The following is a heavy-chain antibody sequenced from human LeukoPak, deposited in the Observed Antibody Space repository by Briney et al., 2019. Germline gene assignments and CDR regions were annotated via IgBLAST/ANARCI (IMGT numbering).Heavy chain of an antibody. CDR1: GGSISSGGYY. CDR3: ARETHITGTAKGIDY. J-gene: IGHJ4*02. V-gene: IGHV4-31*03. CDR2: IYYSGST. D-gene: IGHD1-20*01. Sequence: SETLSLTCTVSGGSISSGGYYWSWIRQHPGKGLEWIGYIYYSGSTYYNPSLKSRVTISVDTSKNQFSLKLSSVTAADTAVYYCARETHITGTAKGIDYWGQGTLSPSPQ.